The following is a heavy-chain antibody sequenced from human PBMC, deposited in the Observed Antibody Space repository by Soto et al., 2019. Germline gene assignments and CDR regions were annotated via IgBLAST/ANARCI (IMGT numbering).Heavy chain of an antibody. V-gene: IGHV3-21*04. CDR1: GFTFSSYS. Sequence: GGSLRLSCAASGFTFSSYSMNWVRQAPGKGLEWVSSISSSSYIYYADSVKGRFTISRDNAKNSLYLQMNSLRAEDTAVYYCAKGRARELDIVVVPAAINWFDPWGQGTLVTVSS. D-gene: IGHD2-2*01. J-gene: IGHJ5*02. CDR2: ISSSSYI. CDR3: AKGRARELDIVVVPAAINWFDP.